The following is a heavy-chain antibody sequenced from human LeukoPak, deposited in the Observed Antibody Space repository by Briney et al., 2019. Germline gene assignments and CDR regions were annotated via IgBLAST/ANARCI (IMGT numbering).Heavy chain of an antibody. CDR3: AAGYNDSSGYYYADAFDI. Sequence: GALVKPSCKASGFTFTRSAMQRVRQARGHRLEWIGWIVVYSGNTNYAQKFQERVTITRDMYTSTAYMELSSLRSEDTAVYYCAAGYNDSSGYYYADAFDIWGQGTMVTVSS. V-gene: IGHV1-58*02. J-gene: IGHJ3*02. CDR2: IVVYSGNT. CDR1: GFTFTRSA. D-gene: IGHD3-22*01.